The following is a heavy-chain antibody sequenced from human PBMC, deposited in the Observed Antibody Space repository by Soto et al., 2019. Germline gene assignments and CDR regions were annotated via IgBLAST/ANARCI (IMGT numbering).Heavy chain of an antibody. CDR1: GFTFSSYG. D-gene: IGHD6-19*01. J-gene: IGHJ6*02. CDR2: ISYDGINK. V-gene: IGHV3-30*18. CDR3: VKDGSSGWPYYYGLDV. Sequence: GGSLRLSCAASGFTFSSYGMHWVRQSPGKGLEWVAVISYDGINKYYAGSVKGRFTISRDNSRNTLYLQMSSLRAEDTAVYYCVKDGSSGWPYYYGLDVWGQGATVTVSS.